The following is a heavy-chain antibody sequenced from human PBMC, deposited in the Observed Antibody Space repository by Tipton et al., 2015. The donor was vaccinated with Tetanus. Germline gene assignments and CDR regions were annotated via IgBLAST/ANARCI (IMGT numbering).Heavy chain of an antibody. CDR2: IYYSGDT. Sequence: GLVKPSQTLSLTCSFSGGSINSGGYFWNWLRQQPGKGPEWIGYIYYSGDTFYNPSLKSLVTISVDTSKNQFSLNLRSVTAADAXXYYCARMGFTYGQVVYWGQGTLVTVAS. CDR3: ARMGFTYGQVVY. CDR1: GGSINSGGYF. V-gene: IGHV4-31*01. D-gene: IGHD5-18*01. J-gene: IGHJ4*02.